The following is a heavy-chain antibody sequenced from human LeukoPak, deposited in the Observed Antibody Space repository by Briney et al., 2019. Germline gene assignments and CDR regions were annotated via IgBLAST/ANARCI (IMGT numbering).Heavy chain of an antibody. V-gene: IGHV4-59*12. D-gene: IGHD3-3*01. CDR3: ARGARITIFGVVKSYYGMDV. CDR1: GGSISSYY. J-gene: IGHJ6*02. CDR2: IYYSGST. Sequence: SETLSLTCTVSGGSISSYYWSWIRQPPGKGLEWIGYIYYSGSTNYNPSLKSRVTMSVDTSKNQFSLKLSSVTAADTAVYYCARGARITIFGVVKSYYGMDVWGQGTTVTVSS.